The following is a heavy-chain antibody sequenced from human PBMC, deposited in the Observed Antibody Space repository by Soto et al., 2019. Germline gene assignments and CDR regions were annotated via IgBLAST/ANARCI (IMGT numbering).Heavy chain of an antibody. CDR1: GYTFTSYY. CDR2: INPSGGST. CDR3: ARRARPAAINYYYYGMDV. Sequence: QVQLVQSGAEVKKPGASVKVSCKASGYTFTSYYMHWVRQAPGQGLEWMGIINPSGGSTSYAQKFQGRVTMTRDTSTSTVYMELSRLRSEDTAVYYCARRARPAAINYYYYGMDVWGQGTTVTVSS. D-gene: IGHD2-2*01. V-gene: IGHV1-46*01. J-gene: IGHJ6*02.